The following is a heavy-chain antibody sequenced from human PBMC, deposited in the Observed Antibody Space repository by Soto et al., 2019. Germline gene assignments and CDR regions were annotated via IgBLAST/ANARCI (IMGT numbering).Heavy chain of an antibody. Sequence: ETLSLTCTVSGGSISSYYWSWIRQPPGKGLEWIGYIYYSGSTNYNPSLKSRVTISVDTSKNQFSLKLSSVTAADTAVYYCARIPVDTYMINWFDPWGQGTLVTVSS. D-gene: IGHD5-18*01. V-gene: IGHV4-59*01. J-gene: IGHJ5*02. CDR2: IYYSGST. CDR1: GGSISSYY. CDR3: ARIPVDTYMINWFDP.